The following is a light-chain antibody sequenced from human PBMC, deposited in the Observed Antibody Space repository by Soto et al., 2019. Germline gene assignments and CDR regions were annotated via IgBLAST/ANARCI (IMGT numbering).Light chain of an antibody. CDR2: GAS. V-gene: IGKV3-20*01. CDR3: QQYGSSPIT. CDR1: QSVASSL. J-gene: IGKJ5*01. Sequence: EVVLTQSPGTLSLSPGERATLSCRASQSVASSLLAWYQQKPGQAPRLLIYGASSRATGSPDRFSGSGSGTDFTLTISRLDPEDFAVYYCQQYGSSPITFGQGSRLESK.